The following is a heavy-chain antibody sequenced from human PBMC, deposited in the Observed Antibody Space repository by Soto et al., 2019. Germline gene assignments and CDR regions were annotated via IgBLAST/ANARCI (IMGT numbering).Heavy chain of an antibody. CDR3: GTDLYY. V-gene: IGHV3-7*01. Sequence: VGSLRLSCAASGFTFSTYWMSWVRQAPGKGLEWVANINQDGSQKYYVDSVKGRFTISRDNAKNSLYLQMNSLTAEDTAVYYCGTDLYYWGQGTLVTVSS. CDR2: INQDGSQK. D-gene: IGHD2-8*02. J-gene: IGHJ4*02. CDR1: GFTFSTYW.